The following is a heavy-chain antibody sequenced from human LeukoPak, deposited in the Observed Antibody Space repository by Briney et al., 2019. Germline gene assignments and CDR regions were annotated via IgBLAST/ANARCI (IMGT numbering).Heavy chain of an antibody. V-gene: IGHV1-18*01. CDR3: ARVGFIEMATIGAYFDY. CDR1: GYTFTSYG. CDR2: ISAYNGNT. D-gene: IGHD5-24*01. Sequence: ASVKVSCKASGYTFTSYGISWVRQAPGQGLEWMGWISAYNGNTNYAQKLQGRVTITTDTSKSKDNMEIRSLRSDDTAVYYCARVGFIEMATIGAYFDYWGQGTLVTVSS. J-gene: IGHJ4*02.